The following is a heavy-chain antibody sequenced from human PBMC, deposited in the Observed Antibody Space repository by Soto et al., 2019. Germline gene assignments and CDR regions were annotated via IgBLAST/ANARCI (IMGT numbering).Heavy chain of an antibody. Sequence: QVQLVESGGGVVQPGRSLRLSCAASGFTFSSYGMHWVRQAPGKGLEWVAVIWYDGSNKYYADSVKGRFTISRDNSKNTLYLQMNSLRAEDTAVYYCARGASGGGHTAWGQGTLVTVSS. V-gene: IGHV3-33*01. CDR1: GFTFSSYG. CDR3: ARGASGGGHTA. CDR2: IWYDGSNK. J-gene: IGHJ5*02. D-gene: IGHD2-15*01.